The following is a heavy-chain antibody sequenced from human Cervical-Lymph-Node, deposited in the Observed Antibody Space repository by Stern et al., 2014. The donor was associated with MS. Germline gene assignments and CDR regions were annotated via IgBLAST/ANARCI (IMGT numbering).Heavy chain of an antibody. J-gene: IGHJ5*02. CDR2: IYYSGST. CDR3: ARGGSGWYNWFDP. D-gene: IGHD6-19*01. CDR1: GGSISSYY. V-gene: IGHV4-59*01. Sequence: QVQLQESGPGLVKPSETLSLTCTVSGGSISSYYWSSIRQPPGKGLEWIGYIYYSGSTNYNPSLKSRVTISVDTSKNQFSLKLSSVTAADTAVYYCARGGSGWYNWFDPWGQGILVTVSS.